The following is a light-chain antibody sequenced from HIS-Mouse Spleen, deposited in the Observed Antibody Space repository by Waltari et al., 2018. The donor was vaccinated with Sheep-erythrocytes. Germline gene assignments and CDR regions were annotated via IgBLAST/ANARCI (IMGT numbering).Light chain of an antibody. CDR2: RNR. CDR3: QSYDSSLSGSV. J-gene: IGLJ3*02. Sequence: QSVLTQPPSVSGAPGQRVTISCTGSSSNIGAGYDVHWYQQLPGTAPKLLIYRNRMRPSGVPDLFSGSKSGTSASLAITGLQAEDEADYYCQSYDSSLSGSVFGGGTKLTVL. V-gene: IGLV1-40*01. CDR1: SSNIGAGYD.